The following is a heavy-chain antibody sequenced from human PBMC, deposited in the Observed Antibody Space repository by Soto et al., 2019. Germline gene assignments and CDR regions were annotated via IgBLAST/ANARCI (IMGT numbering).Heavy chain of an antibody. D-gene: IGHD3-10*01. J-gene: IGHJ3*02. Sequence: VQLVESGGGLVQPGGSLRLSCAASGFTFSSYDMHWVRQATGKGLEWVSAIGTAGDTYYPGSVKGRFTISRENAKNSLYLQMNSLRAEDTAVYYGARGQGSPGAFDIWGQGTMVTVSS. V-gene: IGHV3-13*01. CDR3: ARGQGSPGAFDI. CDR2: IGTAGDT. CDR1: GFTFSSYD.